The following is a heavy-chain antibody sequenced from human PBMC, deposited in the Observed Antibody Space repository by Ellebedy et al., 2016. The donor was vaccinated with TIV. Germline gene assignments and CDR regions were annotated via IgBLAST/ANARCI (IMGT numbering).Heavy chain of an antibody. CDR2: IGTAGDT. Sequence: GGSLRLSXAASGFTFSSYDMHWVRQATGKGLEWVSAIGTAGDTYYPGSVKGRFTISRDNSKNTLYLQMNSLRAEDTAVYYCASDAFDIWGQGTMVTVSS. V-gene: IGHV3-13*04. J-gene: IGHJ3*02. CDR3: ASDAFDI. CDR1: GFTFSSYD.